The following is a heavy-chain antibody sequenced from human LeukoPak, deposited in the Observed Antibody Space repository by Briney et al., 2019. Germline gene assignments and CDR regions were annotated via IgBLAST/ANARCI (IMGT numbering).Heavy chain of an antibody. Sequence: KPSETLSLTCTVSGGSISSYYWSWVRQPPGKGLEWIGEIYHSGSTNYNPSLKSRVTISVDKSKNQFSLKLSSVTAADTAVYYCARRGSTVTPGGYFDYWGQGTLVTVSS. J-gene: IGHJ4*02. D-gene: IGHD4-11*01. V-gene: IGHV4-59*12. CDR2: IYHSGST. CDR3: ARRGSTVTPGGYFDY. CDR1: GGSISSYY.